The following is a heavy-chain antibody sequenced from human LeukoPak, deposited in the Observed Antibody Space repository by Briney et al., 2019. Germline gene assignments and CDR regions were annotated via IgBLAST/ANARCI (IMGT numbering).Heavy chain of an antibody. CDR3: AKDRVRIAAAGPDY. D-gene: IGHD6-13*01. J-gene: IGHJ4*02. CDR2: ISGSGGST. Sequence: GGSLRLSCAASGFTFSSYAMSWVRQAPGKGLEWVSAISGSGGSTYYADSVKGRFTISRDNSKNTLYLQMNSLRAEDTAVCYCAKDRVRIAAAGPDYWGQGTLVTVSS. V-gene: IGHV3-23*01. CDR1: GFTFSSYA.